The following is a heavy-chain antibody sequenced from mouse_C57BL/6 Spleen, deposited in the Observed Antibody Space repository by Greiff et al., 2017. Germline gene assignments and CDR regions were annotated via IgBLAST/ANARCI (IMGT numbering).Heavy chain of an antibody. J-gene: IGHJ1*03. CDR1: GYTFTSYW. CDR2: IDPSDSET. CDR3: ARTVATRGYFDV. D-gene: IGHD1-1*01. V-gene: IGHV1-52*01. Sequence: VKLVESGAELVRPGSSVKLSCKASGYTFTSYWMHWVKQRPIQGLEWIGNIDPSDSETHYNQKFKDKATLTVDKSSSTAYMQLSSLTSEDSAVYYCARTVATRGYFDVWGTGTTVTVSS.